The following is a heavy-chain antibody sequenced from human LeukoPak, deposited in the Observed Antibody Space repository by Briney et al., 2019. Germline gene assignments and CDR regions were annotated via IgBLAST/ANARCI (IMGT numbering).Heavy chain of an antibody. CDR2: ISYDGSNK. CDR3: ANLGGYGSGSYYGIDY. Sequence: PGRSPRLSCAASGFTFSSYGMHWVRQAPGKGLEWVAVISYDGSNKYYADSVKGRFTISRDNSKNTLYLQMNSLRAEDTAVYYCANLGGYGSGSYYGIDYWGQGTLVTVSS. V-gene: IGHV3-30*18. J-gene: IGHJ4*02. CDR1: GFTFSSYG. D-gene: IGHD3-10*01.